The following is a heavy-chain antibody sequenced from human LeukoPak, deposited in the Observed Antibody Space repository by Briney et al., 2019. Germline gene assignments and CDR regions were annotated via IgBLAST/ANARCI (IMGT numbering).Heavy chain of an antibody. CDR1: GFTFSSYG. J-gene: IGHJ4*02. D-gene: IGHD1-14*01. CDR2: IWYDGSNK. V-gene: IGHV3-33*06. CDR3: AKFLREGITGD. Sequence: GGSLRLSCAASGFTFSSYGMHWVRQAPGKGLEWVAVIWYDGSNKYYADSVKGRFTISRDNSKNTLYLQMNSLRAEDTAVYYCAKFLREGITGDWGQGTLVTVSS.